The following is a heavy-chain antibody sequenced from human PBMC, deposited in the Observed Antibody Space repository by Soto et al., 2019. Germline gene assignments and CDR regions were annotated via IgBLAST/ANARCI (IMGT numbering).Heavy chain of an antibody. Sequence: QVQLVQSGAEVKKPGASVNVSCKASGYTFTSYSLSWVRQVPGHGLEWMGWISAYNGNTNYAQKIKGRYTMTRDTSTSTAHMELRSLRSDDTAVYYCARAVYGGNSGSWYLDLWGRGTLVPVSS. D-gene: IGHD4-17*01. V-gene: IGHV1-18*01. CDR3: ARAVYGGNSGSWYLDL. J-gene: IGHJ2*01. CDR1: GYTFTSYS. CDR2: ISAYNGNT.